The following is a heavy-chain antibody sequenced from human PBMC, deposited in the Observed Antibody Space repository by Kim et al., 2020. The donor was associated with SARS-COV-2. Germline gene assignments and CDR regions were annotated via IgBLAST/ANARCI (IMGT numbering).Heavy chain of an antibody. CDR3: ARDRFDNWNYYAPRTYGMDV. D-gene: IGHD1-7*01. Sequence: SETLSLTCTVSGGSVSSGSYYWSWIRQPPGKGLEWIGYIYYSGSTNYNPSLKSRVTISVDTSKNQFSLKLSSVTAADTAVYYCARDRFDNWNYYAPRTYGMDVWGQGTTVTVSS. J-gene: IGHJ6*02. CDR1: GGSVSSGSYY. V-gene: IGHV4-61*01. CDR2: IYYSGST.